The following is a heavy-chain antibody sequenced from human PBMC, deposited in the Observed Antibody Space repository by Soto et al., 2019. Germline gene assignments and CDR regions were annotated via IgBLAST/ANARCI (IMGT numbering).Heavy chain of an antibody. CDR1: GFIFSRYK. D-gene: IGHD2-21*02. Sequence: PGESLKISCEGSGFIFSRYKIGWVRQMPGKGLEWMGIINPGNSDTTYSPSFQGQVTISADNSINTAYLQWSSLRASDTAMYYCIRSCGDSYYFYYGMDVWGQGTTVTVSS. V-gene: IGHV5-51*01. J-gene: IGHJ6*02. CDR2: INPGNSDT. CDR3: IRSCGDSYYFYYGMDV.